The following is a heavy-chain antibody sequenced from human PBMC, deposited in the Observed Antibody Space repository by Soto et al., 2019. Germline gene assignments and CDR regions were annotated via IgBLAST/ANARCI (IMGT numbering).Heavy chain of an antibody. Sequence: EVQLLESGGGLVQPGGSLRLSCAAPGFTFSSYAMSWFRRAPGKGLGGVPAISGSGGSTYYADSVKGRFTISRDNSKNTLYLQMNSLRAEDTAVYYCAKDKLGRSARGTSGFDYWGQGTLVTVSS. CDR3: AKDKLGRSARGTSGFDY. V-gene: IGHV3-23*01. CDR1: GFTFSSYA. CDR2: ISGSGGST. J-gene: IGHJ4*02. D-gene: IGHD3-10*01.